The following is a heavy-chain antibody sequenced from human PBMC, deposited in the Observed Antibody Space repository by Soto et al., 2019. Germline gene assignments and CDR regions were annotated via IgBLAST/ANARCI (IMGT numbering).Heavy chain of an antibody. J-gene: IGHJ4*01. D-gene: IGHD3-22*01. CDR2: ISGSGGSA. Sequence: GGSLRLSCAASGFTFSNYAMSWVRQAPGKGLEWVSAISGSGGSAYYADSVKGRFTISRDNSKNTLYLQMNSRRAEDTAIYYCVTYHDISGYLTLSFDY. V-gene: IGHV3-23*01. CDR1: GFTFSNYA. CDR3: VTYHDISGYLTLSFDY.